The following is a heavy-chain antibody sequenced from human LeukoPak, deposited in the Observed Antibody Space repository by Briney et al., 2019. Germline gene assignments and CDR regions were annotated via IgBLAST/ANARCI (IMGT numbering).Heavy chain of an antibody. V-gene: IGHV3-30*19. CDR3: ARAGSMNGFPCRGGRCYSGWFDP. Sequence: GGSLRLSCAASGFTFSSYGMHWVRQAPDKGLEWVAVTSYDGRDQYYADSVKGRFTISRDNSKSTLYLQMNSLRPEDTAVYYCARAGSMNGFPCRGGRCYSGWFDPWGQGTLVTVSS. D-gene: IGHD2-15*01. CDR1: GFTFSSYG. J-gene: IGHJ5*02. CDR2: TSYDGRDQ.